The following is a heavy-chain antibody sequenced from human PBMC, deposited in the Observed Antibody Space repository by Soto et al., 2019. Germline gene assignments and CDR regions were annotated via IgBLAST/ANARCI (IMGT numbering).Heavy chain of an antibody. V-gene: IGHV4-4*02. CDR2: AHPSGTV. Sequence: QVQLQESGPGLVKPSGTLSLTCAVSGTSISSTFWWSWVRQPPGKGLEWIGEAHPSGTVNYNPSSASRATISVDKSNNQLSLNLNSLTAADTAVFFCARHVGVAGTRGFDYWGQGILVAVSS. D-gene: IGHD6-19*01. CDR1: GTSISSTFW. CDR3: ARHVGVAGTRGFDY. J-gene: IGHJ4*02.